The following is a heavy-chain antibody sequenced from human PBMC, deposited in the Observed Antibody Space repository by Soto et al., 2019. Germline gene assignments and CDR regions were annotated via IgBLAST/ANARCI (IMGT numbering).Heavy chain of an antibody. J-gene: IGHJ5*02. V-gene: IGHV4-59*01. CDR1: GGSISGYY. CDR3: ARRTGQYSGWFDP. Sequence: QVQLQESGPGLVKPSESLSLPCTVSGGSISGYYWSWFRQPPGQGLEWIGYIYYSGTTYYNPSLKSRVTISVATSKDQFSLTLTSVTAADTAVYYCARRTGQYSGWFDPWGQGTLVTVSS. CDR2: IYYSGTT. D-gene: IGHD2-15*01.